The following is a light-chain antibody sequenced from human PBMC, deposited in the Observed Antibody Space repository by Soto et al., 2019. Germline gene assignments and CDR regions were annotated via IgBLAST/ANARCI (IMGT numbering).Light chain of an antibody. J-gene: IGKJ5*01. CDR3: QQLNSYPIT. Sequence: DIQMTQSPSSLSASVGDRVTITCRAGQSISSYLNWYQQKPGKAPKLLIYAASTLQSGVPSRFSGSGSGTEFTLTISRLQPEDFATYYCQQLNSYPITFGQGTRLEI. V-gene: IGKV1-9*01. CDR2: AAS. CDR1: QSISSY.